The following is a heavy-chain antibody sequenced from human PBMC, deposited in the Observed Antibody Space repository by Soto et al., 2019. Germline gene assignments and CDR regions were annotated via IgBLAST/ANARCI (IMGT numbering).Heavy chain of an antibody. D-gene: IGHD3-9*01. CDR3: ARGRYSSGGMDV. V-gene: IGHV1-18*01. CDR1: GYIFSNYG. Sequence: ASVKVSCKASGYIFSNYGIAWVRQAPGQGPGWMGWISGYNGNTNSVQKLQGRVTMTTDTSTTTAYMELRSLTSDDTAVYYCARGRYSSGGMDVWGQGTTVTVSS. J-gene: IGHJ6*02. CDR2: ISGYNGNT.